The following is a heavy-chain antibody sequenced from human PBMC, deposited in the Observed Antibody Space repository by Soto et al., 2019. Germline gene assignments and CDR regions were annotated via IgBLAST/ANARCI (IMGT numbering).Heavy chain of an antibody. V-gene: IGHV3-53*01. CDR2: IYSGGST. J-gene: IGHJ3*02. D-gene: IGHD6-13*01. CDR3: ARGPTCSSSWPDAFDI. Sequence: GGSLRLSCAASGFTVSSNYMSWVRQAPGKGLEWVAVIYSGGSTYYADSVKGRFTISRDNSKNTLYLQMNSLRAEDTAVYYCARGPTCSSSWPDAFDIWGQGTMVTVSS. CDR1: GFTVSSNY.